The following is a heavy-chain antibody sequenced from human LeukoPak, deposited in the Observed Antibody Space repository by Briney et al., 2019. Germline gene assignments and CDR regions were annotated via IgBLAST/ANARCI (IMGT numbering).Heavy chain of an antibody. D-gene: IGHD6-13*01. CDR2: IKEDGSGK. CDR3: ARDLFAAAAGTKD. Sequence: GGALRLSCAASGFTFSTYWMSWVRQAPGKGLEWVANIKEDGSGKYYVDSVKGRCTISRDNAKNSLYLQMNSLRAEDTAVYYCARDLFAAAAGTKDWGQGTLVTVSS. V-gene: IGHV3-7*01. CDR1: GFTFSTYW. J-gene: IGHJ4*02.